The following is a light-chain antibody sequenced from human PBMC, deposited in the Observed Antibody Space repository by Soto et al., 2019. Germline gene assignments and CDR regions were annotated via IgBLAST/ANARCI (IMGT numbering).Light chain of an antibody. J-gene: IGLJ1*01. CDR1: SDINVATYR. V-gene: IGLV5-45*03. CDR2: YKSDSQK. CDR3: LIWHNNAYV. Sequence: QPVLTQPSSLSASPGASASLTCTLRSDINVATYRIYWYQQKPGSPPHYLLMYKSDSQKQQGSGVPSRFSWSKDGSANAGILLISGLQSEDEADYYCLIWHNNAYVFGAGTKLTVL.